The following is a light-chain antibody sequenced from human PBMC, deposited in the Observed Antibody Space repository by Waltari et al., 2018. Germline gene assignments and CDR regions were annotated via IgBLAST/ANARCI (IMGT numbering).Light chain of an antibody. V-gene: IGKV3-11*01. J-gene: IGKJ2*01. Sequence: EIVLTQSPATLSLSPGERATLSCRASQSVSSSFAWYQQKPGQAPRLLIYDASNRATGIPARFSGSGSGTDFTLTISSLEPEDFAVYYCQQRSNWPPAFGQGTKLEIK. CDR2: DAS. CDR3: QQRSNWPPA. CDR1: QSVSSS.